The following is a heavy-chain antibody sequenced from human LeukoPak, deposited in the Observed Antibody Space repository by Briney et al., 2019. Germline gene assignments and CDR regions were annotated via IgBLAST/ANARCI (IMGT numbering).Heavy chain of an antibody. D-gene: IGHD3-22*01. Sequence: GGSLRLSCAASGFTFSSYSMNWVRQAPGKGLEWVSSISSSSSYIYYADSVKGRFTISRDNAKNSLYLQMNSLRAEDTAVYYCATVLYYYDSSGYYLDCWGQGTLVTVSS. V-gene: IGHV3-21*01. CDR1: GFTFSSYS. CDR2: ISSSSSYI. J-gene: IGHJ4*02. CDR3: ATVLYYYDSSGYYLDC.